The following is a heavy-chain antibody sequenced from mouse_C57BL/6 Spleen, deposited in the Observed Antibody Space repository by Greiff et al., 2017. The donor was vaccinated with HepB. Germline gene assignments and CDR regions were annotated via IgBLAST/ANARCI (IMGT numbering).Heavy chain of an antibody. V-gene: IGHV1-54*01. Sequence: VQLQQSGAELVRPGTSVKVSCKASGYAFTNYLIEWVKQRPGQGLEWIGVINPGSGGTNYNEKFKGKATLTADKSSSTAYMQLSSLTSEDSAVYFCAVYDYDGEGFAYWGQGTLVTVSA. J-gene: IGHJ3*01. CDR3: AVYDYDGEGFAY. CDR2: INPGSGGT. CDR1: GYAFTNYL. D-gene: IGHD2-4*01.